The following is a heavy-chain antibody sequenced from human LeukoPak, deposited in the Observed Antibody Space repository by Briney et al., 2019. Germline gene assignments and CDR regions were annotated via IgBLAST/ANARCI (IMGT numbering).Heavy chain of an antibody. J-gene: IGHJ4*02. CDR2: INHSGST. CDR1: GGSFSGYY. CDR3: ARGSPYYDILTGYEAGGNDY. V-gene: IGHV4-34*01. D-gene: IGHD3-9*01. Sequence: PSETLSLTCAVYGGSFSGYYWSWIRQPPGKGLDWIGEINHSGSTNYNPSLKSRLTISVDTSKTQLCLKLSFVTAAATAVYYCARGSPYYDILTGYEAGGNDYWGQGTLVTVSS.